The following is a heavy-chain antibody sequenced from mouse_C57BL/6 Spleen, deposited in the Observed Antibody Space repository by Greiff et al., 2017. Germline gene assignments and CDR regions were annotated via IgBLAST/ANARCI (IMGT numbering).Heavy chain of an antibody. Sequence: EVKLLESGEGLVKPGGSLKLSCAASGFTFSSYAMSWVRQTPEKRLEWVAYISSGGDYIYYADTVKGRFTISRDNARNTLYLQMSSRKSEDTAMYYCTRDGYLFAYWGQGTLVTVSA. V-gene: IGHV5-9-1*02. CDR1: GFTFSSYA. D-gene: IGHD2-3*01. CDR2: ISSGGDYI. CDR3: TRDGYLFAY. J-gene: IGHJ3*01.